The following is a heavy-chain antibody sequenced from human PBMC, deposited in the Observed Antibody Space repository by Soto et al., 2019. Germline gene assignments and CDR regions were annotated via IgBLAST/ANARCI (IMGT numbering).Heavy chain of an antibody. D-gene: IGHD5-18*01. Sequence: QVQLQESGPGLVKPSQTLSLTCTVSSGSISSGDYNWNWLRQPPGKGLEWIGYIYYRGSTHHNPSLKSRVTMSIDTSKNQFSLKLSSVTAADTALYYCARGGYNSGAQAFHIWGQGTMVTVSS. CDR1: SGSISSGDYN. J-gene: IGHJ3*02. CDR3: ARGGYNSGAQAFHI. CDR2: IYYRGST. V-gene: IGHV4-30-4*01.